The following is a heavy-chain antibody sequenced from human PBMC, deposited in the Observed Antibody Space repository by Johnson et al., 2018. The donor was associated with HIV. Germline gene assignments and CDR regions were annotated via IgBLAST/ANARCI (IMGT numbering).Heavy chain of an antibody. J-gene: IGHJ3*02. V-gene: IGHV3-30-3*01. CDR1: GFTFSSYA. CDR2: ISYDGSNK. D-gene: IGHD4-11*01. Sequence: QVQLVESGGGLVQPGGSLRLSCAASGFTFSSYAMSWVRQAPGKGLEWVAVISYDGSNKYYADSVKGRFTISRDNSKNTLYLQMNNLRVEDMAMYYCARSVHDYSDYLWGRDAFDIWGQGTMVTVSS. CDR3: ARSVHDYSDYLWGRDAFDI.